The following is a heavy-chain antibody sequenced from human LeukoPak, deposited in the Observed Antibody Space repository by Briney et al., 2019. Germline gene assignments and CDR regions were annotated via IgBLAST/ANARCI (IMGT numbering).Heavy chain of an antibody. CDR1: GFTFSSYG. J-gene: IGHJ6*03. D-gene: IGHD1-1*01. CDR3: ARSYGRTGHMDV. CDR2: IRYDGSDK. V-gene: IGHV3-30*02. Sequence: PGGSLRLSCAASGFTFSSYGMHWVRQAPGKGLEWVTFIRYDGSDKYYAESVKGRFTISRDNAKNSLYLQMSSLRAEDMALYYCARSYGRTGHMDVWGKGTTVTVSS.